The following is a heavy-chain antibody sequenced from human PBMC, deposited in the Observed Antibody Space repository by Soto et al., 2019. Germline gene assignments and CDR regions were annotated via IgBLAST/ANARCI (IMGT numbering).Heavy chain of an antibody. CDR1: GGTFSSYA. Sequence: VKVSCKASGGTFSSYAISWVRQAPGQGLEWMGGIIPTFGTANYAQKFQGRVTITADKSTSTAYMELSSLRSEDTAVYYCARGRRNYDSSGYYGLGVWGQGTTVTVSS. CDR3: ARGRRNYDSSGYYGLGV. CDR2: IIPTFGTA. J-gene: IGHJ6*02. D-gene: IGHD3-22*01. V-gene: IGHV1-69*06.